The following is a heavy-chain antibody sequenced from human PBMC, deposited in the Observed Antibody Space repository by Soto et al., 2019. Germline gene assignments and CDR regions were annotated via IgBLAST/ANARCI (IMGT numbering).Heavy chain of an antibody. CDR2: MNPNGGDT. V-gene: IGHV1-8*01. J-gene: IGHJ6*02. CDR3: ARALNTGMGPRFYYFGMDV. Sequence: QLVQSGAELKKPGASVKVSCKASGYSFTSYDINWVLQAPGQGLEWVGWMNPNGGDTGFAQKFQGRVTLTRNTSRSTAYMELSSLRSEDTAVYYCARALNTGMGPRFYYFGMDVWGQGTTVTVSS. D-gene: IGHD4-4*01. CDR1: GYSFTSYD.